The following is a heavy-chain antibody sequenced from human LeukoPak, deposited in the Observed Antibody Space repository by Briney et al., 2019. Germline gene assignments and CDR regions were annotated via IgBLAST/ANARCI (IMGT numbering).Heavy chain of an antibody. CDR2: ISYDGSNR. Sequence: GGSLRLSCAASGFTFSSYTMDWVRQAPGRGLEWVAVISYDGSNRHYGDSVKGRFTISRDNSKNTLYLQMNSLRPEDTAVYYCARSSYCSGGSCYPWGIDYWGQGTLITVSS. CDR3: ARSSYCSGGSCYPWGIDY. D-gene: IGHD2-15*01. CDR1: GFTFSSYT. J-gene: IGHJ4*02. V-gene: IGHV3-30-3*01.